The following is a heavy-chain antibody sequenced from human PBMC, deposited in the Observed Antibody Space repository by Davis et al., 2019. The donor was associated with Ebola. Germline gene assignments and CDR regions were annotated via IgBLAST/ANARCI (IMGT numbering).Heavy chain of an antibody. Sequence: GGSLRLSCAASGFTFSSYAMHWVRQAPGKGLEWVAVISYDGSNKYYADSVKGRFTISRDNAKNSLYLQMTSLRAEDTAVYYCARTVDCDVWGQGTLVTVSS. V-gene: IGHV3-30*04. J-gene: IGHJ4*02. D-gene: IGHD4-11*01. CDR3: ARTVDCDV. CDR2: ISYDGSNK. CDR1: GFTFSSYA.